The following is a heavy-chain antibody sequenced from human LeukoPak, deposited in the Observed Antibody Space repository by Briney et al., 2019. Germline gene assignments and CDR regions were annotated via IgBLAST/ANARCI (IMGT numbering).Heavy chain of an antibody. CDR1: GYTLTELS. J-gene: IGHJ6*03. CDR2: FDPENGDT. V-gene: IGHV1-24*01. D-gene: IGHD3-9*01. Sequence: GASVKVSCKVSGYTLTELSIHWVRQAPGEGLEWVGGFDPENGDTIYAQKFQGRVTMTQEPSTDTAYMELSSLRSDDTAVYYCAREESDWSSLGYFYHYMDVWGKGTTVTISS. CDR3: AREESDWSSLGYFYHYMDV.